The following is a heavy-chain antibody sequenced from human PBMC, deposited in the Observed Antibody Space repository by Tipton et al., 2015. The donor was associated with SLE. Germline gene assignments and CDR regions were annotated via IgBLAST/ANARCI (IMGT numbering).Heavy chain of an antibody. Sequence: QLVQSGAEVKKPGSSVKVSCKASGGTFSSYDINWVRQATGQGLEWMGWMNPNSGNTGYAQKFQGRVTMTRNTSISTAYMELSSLRSEDTAVYYCARFPSRYSSGWYDYWGQGTLVTVSS. V-gene: IGHV1-8*02. CDR2: MNPNSGNT. CDR3: ARFPSRYSSGWYDY. D-gene: IGHD6-19*01. CDR1: GGTFSSYD. J-gene: IGHJ4*02.